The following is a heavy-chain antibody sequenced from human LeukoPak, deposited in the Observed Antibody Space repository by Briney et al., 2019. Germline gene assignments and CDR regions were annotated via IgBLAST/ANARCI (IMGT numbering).Heavy chain of an antibody. CDR1: GYSISSGYY. D-gene: IGHD6-25*01. V-gene: IGHV4-38-2*02. CDR3: ASSAKGY. Sequence: KSSETLSLTCTVSGYSISSGYYWGWIRQPPGKGLEWIGSIYHSGSTYYNPSLKSRVTISVDTSKNQFSLKLSSVTAADTAVYYSASSAKGYWGQGTLVTVSS. CDR2: IYHSGST. J-gene: IGHJ4*02.